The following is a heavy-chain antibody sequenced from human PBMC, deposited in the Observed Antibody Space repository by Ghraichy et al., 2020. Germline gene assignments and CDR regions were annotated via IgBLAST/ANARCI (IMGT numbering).Heavy chain of an antibody. CDR2: IKQDGSEK. CDR1: GFTFSSYW. CDR3: ARDISSSGYHYYFDY. D-gene: IGHD3-22*01. V-gene: IGHV3-7*03. Sequence: GESLNISCAASGFTFSSYWMSWVRQAPGKGLEWVANIKQDGSEKYYVDSVKGRFTISRDNAKNSLYLQMNSLRAEDTAVYYCARDISSSGYHYYFDYWGQGTLVTVSS. J-gene: IGHJ4*02.